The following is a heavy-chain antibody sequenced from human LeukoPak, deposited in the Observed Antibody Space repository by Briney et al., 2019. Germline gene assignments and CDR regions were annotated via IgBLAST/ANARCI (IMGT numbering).Heavy chain of an antibody. J-gene: IGHJ4*02. V-gene: IGHV4-38-2*01. CDR1: GYSISSGYY. CDR2: IYHSGST. CDR3: ARAERYSGSYYRDFDY. D-gene: IGHD1-26*01. Sequence: SETLSLTCAVSGYSISSGYYWGWIRQPPGKGLEWIGSIYHSGSTYYNPSLKSRVTISVDTSKNQFSLELSSVTAADTAVYYCARAERYSGSYYRDFDYWGQGTLVTVSS.